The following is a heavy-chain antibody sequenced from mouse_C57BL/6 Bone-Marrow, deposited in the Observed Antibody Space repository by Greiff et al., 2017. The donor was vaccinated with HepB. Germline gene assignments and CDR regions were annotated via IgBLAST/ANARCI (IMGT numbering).Heavy chain of an antibody. D-gene: IGHD2-3*01. Sequence: EVKLQQSGPGLVKPSQSLSLTCSVTGYSITSGYYWNWIRQFPGNKLEWMGYISYDGSNNYNPSLKNRISITRDTSKNQFFLKLNSVTTEDTATYYCARMGWFPYWYFDVWGTGTTVTVSS. CDR3: ARMGWFPYWYFDV. CDR1: GYSITSGYY. J-gene: IGHJ1*03. CDR2: ISYDGSN. V-gene: IGHV3-6*01.